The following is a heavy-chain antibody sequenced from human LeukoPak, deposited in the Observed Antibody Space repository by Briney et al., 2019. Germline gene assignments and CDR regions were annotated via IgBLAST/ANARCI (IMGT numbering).Heavy chain of an antibody. CDR1: GFTFSSYW. Sequence: GGSLRLSCAASGFTFSSYWMSWVRQAPGKGLVWVSRINTYGSTTTYADSVKGRFTISRDNAKNTLYLQMNSLRAEDTAVYYCARAGDILTGYYIPNFDYWGQGTLVTVSS. J-gene: IGHJ4*02. V-gene: IGHV3-74*03. CDR3: ARAGDILTGYYIPNFDY. CDR2: INTYGSTT. D-gene: IGHD3-9*01.